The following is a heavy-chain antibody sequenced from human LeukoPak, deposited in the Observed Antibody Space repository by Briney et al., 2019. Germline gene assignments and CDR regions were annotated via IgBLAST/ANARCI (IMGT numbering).Heavy chain of an antibody. D-gene: IGHD6-6*01. CDR1: GFTFSSYA. V-gene: IGHV3-30*04. CDR2: ISYDGSNK. Sequence: PGGSLRLSCAASGFTFSSYAMHWVRQAPGKGLEWVAVISYDGSNKYYADSVKGRFTISRDNSKNTLYVQMNSLRGEDTAVYYCARGRKQLVSTRNAFDIWGQGTMVTVSS. CDR3: ARGRKQLVSTRNAFDI. J-gene: IGHJ3*02.